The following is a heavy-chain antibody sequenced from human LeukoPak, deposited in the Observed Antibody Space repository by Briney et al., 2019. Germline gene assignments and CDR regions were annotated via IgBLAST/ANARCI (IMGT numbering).Heavy chain of an antibody. V-gene: IGHV4-4*07. CDR1: GGSISSYY. CDR3: ARGGYSYGYGPYYYYMDV. J-gene: IGHJ6*03. Sequence: SETLSLTCTVSGGSISSYYWSWLRQPPGKGLEWIGRIYTSGSTNYNPSLKSRVTISVDTPKNQFSLKLSSVTAADTAVYYCARGGYSYGYGPYYYYMDVWGKGTTVTVSS. CDR2: IYTSGST. D-gene: IGHD5-18*01.